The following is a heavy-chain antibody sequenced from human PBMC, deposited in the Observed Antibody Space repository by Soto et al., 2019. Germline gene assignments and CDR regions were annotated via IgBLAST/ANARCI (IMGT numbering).Heavy chain of an antibody. Sequence: GEALRLSCSASGFTFSSYAMHWGRQAPGKGLEYVSAISSNGGSTYYADSVKGRFTISRDNSKNTLYLQMSSLRAEDTAVYYCVKDGWRQPWLNGDAFDIWGQGTMVTVSS. CDR3: VKDGWRQPWLNGDAFDI. V-gene: IGHV3-64D*06. CDR2: ISSNGGST. J-gene: IGHJ3*02. CDR1: GFTFSSYA. D-gene: IGHD5-18*01.